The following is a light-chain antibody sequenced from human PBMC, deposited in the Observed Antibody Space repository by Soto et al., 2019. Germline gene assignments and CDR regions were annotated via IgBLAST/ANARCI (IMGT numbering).Light chain of an antibody. CDR2: DVT. V-gene: IGLV2-14*03. J-gene: IGLJ2*01. CDR1: NSDVGGYNY. CDR3: SSYTTSSTLV. Sequence: QSALTQPASVSGSPGQSITISCTGTNSDVGGYNYVSWYQQHPGKAPKLMIYDVTNRPSGVSDRFSGSKSGNTASLTISGLHPADEADDYCSSYTTSSTLVFGGGTKLTVL.